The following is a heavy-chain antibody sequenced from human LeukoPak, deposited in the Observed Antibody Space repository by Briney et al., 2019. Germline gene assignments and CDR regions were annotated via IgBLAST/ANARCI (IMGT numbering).Heavy chain of an antibody. J-gene: IGHJ6*03. Sequence: PSETLSLTCTVSGGSISSYYWSWIRQPAGKGLEWIGRIDTSGSIIYNPSLKSRVTISVDTSKNQLSLKVSSVTAADTAVYYCARVKSSTRGPYYHYYMDVWGKGPTVIVSS. CDR3: ARVKSSTRGPYYHYYMDV. D-gene: IGHD3-10*01. V-gene: IGHV4-4*07. CDR2: IDTSGSI. CDR1: GGSISSYY.